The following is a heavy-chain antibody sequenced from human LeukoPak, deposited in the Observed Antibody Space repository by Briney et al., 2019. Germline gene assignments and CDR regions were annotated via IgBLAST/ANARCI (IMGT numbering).Heavy chain of an antibody. CDR2: IYHSGST. Sequence: SETLSLTCAVSGGSISSSNWWSWVRQPPGKGLEWIGEIYHSGSTNYNPSLKSRGTISVDKSKNQFSLKLSSVTAADTAVYYCAREAAAQNYSFDYWGQGTLVTVSS. J-gene: IGHJ4*02. CDR1: GGSISSSNW. V-gene: IGHV4-4*02. D-gene: IGHD6-13*01. CDR3: AREAAAQNYSFDY.